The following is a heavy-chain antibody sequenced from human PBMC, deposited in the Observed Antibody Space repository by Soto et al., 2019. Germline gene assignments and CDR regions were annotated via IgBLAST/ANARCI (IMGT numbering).Heavy chain of an antibody. V-gene: IGHV3-30*03. J-gene: IGHJ6*02. D-gene: IGHD2-8*02. CDR2: ISRDGRTT. CDR1: GFTVSSYG. Sequence: GGSLRLSCAVSGFTVSSYGMHWVRQAPGKGLERVAVISRDGRTTFYADSVKGRFTISKDNSRNTLFLEMNSLRDDDMAVYYCTGEVASGYWGQGTTVTVSS. CDR3: TGEVASGY.